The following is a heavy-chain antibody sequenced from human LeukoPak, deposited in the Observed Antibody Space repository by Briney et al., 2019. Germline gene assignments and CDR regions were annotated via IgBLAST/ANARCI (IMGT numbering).Heavy chain of an antibody. CDR1: GFTFSDYY. V-gene: IGHV3-11*01. CDR2: ISSSGGTI. CDR3: AKRDF. Sequence: GGSLRLSCEASGFTFSDYYMSWIRQAPGKGLEWVAYISSSGGTIDYGASVKGRFTISRDNAKNSVFLQLNSLRADDTAIYYCAKRDFWGQGTLVTVSS. J-gene: IGHJ4*02.